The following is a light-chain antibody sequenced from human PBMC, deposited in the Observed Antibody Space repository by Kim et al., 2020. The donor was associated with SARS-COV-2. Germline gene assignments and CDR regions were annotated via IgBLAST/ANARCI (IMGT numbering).Light chain of an antibody. Sequence: DIQMTQSPSSLSASVGDRVTITCRASQNINSYLNWYQQKPGKAPKLLMYAASSLQSGVPSRFSGSGSGTDFTLTISSLQPEDFATYYCQQSYSTPHTVGQGTKLEI. J-gene: IGKJ2*01. CDR2: AAS. V-gene: IGKV1-39*01. CDR1: QNINSY. CDR3: QQSYSTPHT.